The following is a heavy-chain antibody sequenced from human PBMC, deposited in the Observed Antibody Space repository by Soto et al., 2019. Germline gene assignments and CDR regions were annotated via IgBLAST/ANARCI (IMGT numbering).Heavy chain of an antibody. Sequence: PSETLSLTRTVSGGSISSYYWSWIRQPPGKGLEWIGYIYYSGSTNYIPSLKSRVTISVDTSKNQFSLKLSSVTAADTAVYYCARVSQQLDYYYYYGMDVWGQGTTVTVSS. D-gene: IGHD6-13*01. CDR2: IYYSGST. CDR3: ARVSQQLDYYYYYGMDV. V-gene: IGHV4-59*01. CDR1: GGSISSYY. J-gene: IGHJ6*02.